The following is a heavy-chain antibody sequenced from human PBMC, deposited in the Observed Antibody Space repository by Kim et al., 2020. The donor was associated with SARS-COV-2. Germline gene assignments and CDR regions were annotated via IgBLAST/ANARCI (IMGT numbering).Heavy chain of an antibody. J-gene: IGHJ6*02. Sequence: GGSLRLSCAASGFTFDDYAMHWVRQAPGKGLEWVSLISGDGGSTYYADSVKGRFTISRDNSKNSLYLQMNSLRTEDTALYYCAKDRCQQLVRYYYGMDVWSQGTTVTVSS. CDR1: GFTFDDYA. V-gene: IGHV3-43*02. CDR2: ISGDGGST. CDR3: AKDRCQQLVRYYYGMDV. D-gene: IGHD6-13*01.